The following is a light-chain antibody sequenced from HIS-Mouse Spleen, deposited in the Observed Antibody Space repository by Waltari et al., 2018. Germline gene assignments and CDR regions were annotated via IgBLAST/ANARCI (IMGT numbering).Light chain of an antibody. CDR1: QSVLYSSNNKNY. Sequence: DIVMTQSPDSLAVSLGERATINCKSSQSVLYSSNNKNYLAWYQQKPGQPAKLLIYWASTRGSGVPDRFSGSGSGTDFTLTISSLQAEDVAVYYCQQYYSTPYTFGQGTKLEIK. J-gene: IGKJ2*01. CDR3: QQYYSTPYT. CDR2: WAS. V-gene: IGKV4-1*01.